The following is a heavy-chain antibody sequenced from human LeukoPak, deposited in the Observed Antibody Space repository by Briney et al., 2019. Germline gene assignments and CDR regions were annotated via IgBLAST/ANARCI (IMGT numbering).Heavy chain of an antibody. J-gene: IGHJ4*02. CDR3: ARDHAPGRGVIITVDY. Sequence: SETLSLTCAVYGGSFSGYYWSWIRQPPGKGLEWIGEINHSGSTNYNPSLKSRVTISVDTSKNQFSLKLSSVTAADTAVYYCARDHAPGRGVIITVDYWGQGTLVTVSS. CDR2: INHSGST. CDR1: GGSFSGYY. V-gene: IGHV4-34*01. D-gene: IGHD3-10*01.